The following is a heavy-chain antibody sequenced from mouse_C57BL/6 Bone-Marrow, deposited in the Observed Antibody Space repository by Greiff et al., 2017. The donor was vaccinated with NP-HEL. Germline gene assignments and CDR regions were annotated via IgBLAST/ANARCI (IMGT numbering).Heavy chain of an antibody. D-gene: IGHD1-1*01. CDR2: IDPSASYT. Sequence: QVQLPQPGAELVRPGTSVKLSCKASGYTFTSYWMHWVKQRPGQGLEWIGVIDPSASYTNSNQKFKGKAKLTVDTSSSTAYMQLSSLTSEDSAVYYCARNYGTRYFDYWGQGTTLTVSS. CDR1: GYTFTSYW. V-gene: IGHV1-59*01. CDR3: ARNYGTRYFDY. J-gene: IGHJ2*01.